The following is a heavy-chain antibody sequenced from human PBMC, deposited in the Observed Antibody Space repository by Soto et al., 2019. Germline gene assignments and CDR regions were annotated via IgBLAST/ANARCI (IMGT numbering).Heavy chain of an antibody. Sequence: QVQLVESGGGVVQPGRSLRLSCAASGFTFISYAMHWVRQAPGKGLEWVAVISYDGSNKYYADSVKGRFTISRDNSKNTLYLQMNSLRAEDTAVYYCATAPITGTTSDDYWGQGTLVIVSS. CDR3: ATAPITGTTSDDY. D-gene: IGHD1-7*01. V-gene: IGHV3-30-3*01. CDR2: ISYDGSNK. CDR1: GFTFISYA. J-gene: IGHJ4*02.